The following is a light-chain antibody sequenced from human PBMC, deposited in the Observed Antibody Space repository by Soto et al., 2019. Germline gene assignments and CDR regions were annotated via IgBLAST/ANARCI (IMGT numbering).Light chain of an antibody. CDR1: QSVSSN. CDR2: GAS. CDR3: QQYNNWPPWK. Sequence: EIVMTQSPATLSVSPGERATLSCRASQSVSSNLAWYQQKPGQAPRHLIYGASTRATGIPARFSGSGSGTEFTLTISSLQSEDFAVYYCQQYNNWPPWKFGQGTKVEIK. V-gene: IGKV3-15*01. J-gene: IGKJ1*01.